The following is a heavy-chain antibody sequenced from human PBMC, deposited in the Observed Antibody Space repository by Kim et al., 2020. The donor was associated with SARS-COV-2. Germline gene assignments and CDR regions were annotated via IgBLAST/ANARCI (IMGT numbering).Heavy chain of an antibody. CDR2: ISSSGSTI. CDR1: GFTFSDYY. CDR3: ARDRYYYVWGSYRPSNYYYYGMDV. V-gene: IGHV3-11*01. J-gene: IGHJ6*02. D-gene: IGHD3-16*02. Sequence: GGSLRLSCAASGFTFSDYYMSWIRQAPGKGLEWVSYISSSGSTIYYADSVKGRFTISRDNAKNSLYLQMNSLRAEDTAVYYCARDRYYYVWGSYRPSNYYYYGMDVWGQGTTVTVSS.